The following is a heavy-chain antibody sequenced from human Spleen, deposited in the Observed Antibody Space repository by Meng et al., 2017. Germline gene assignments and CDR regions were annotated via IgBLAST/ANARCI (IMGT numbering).Heavy chain of an antibody. CDR2: INHSGST. J-gene: IGHJ4*02. V-gene: IGHV4-34*01. CDR1: GRSFRDYY. D-gene: IGHD4-11*01. Sequence: QPWVAGLFHPAAALPVTCGVAGRSFRDYYWSWISQPPGKGLEWIGEINHSGSTNYNPSLESRATISVDTSQNNLSLKLSSVTAADSAVYYCARGPTTMAHDFDYWGQGTLVTVSS. CDR3: ARGPTTMAHDFDY.